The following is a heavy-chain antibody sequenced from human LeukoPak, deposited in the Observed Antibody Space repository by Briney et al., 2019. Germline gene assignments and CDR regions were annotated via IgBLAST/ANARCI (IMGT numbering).Heavy chain of an antibody. V-gene: IGHV1-2*04. D-gene: IGHD5-18*01. CDR1: GYTFTGYY. CDR2: INPNSGGT. CDR3: ARGRGYSYGTPDY. J-gene: IGHJ4*02. Sequence: ASVKVSCTASGYTFTGYYMHWVRQAPGQGLEWMGWINPNSGGTNYAQKFQGWVTMTRDTSISTAYMELSRLRSDDTAVYYCARGRGYSYGTPDYWGQGTLVTVSS.